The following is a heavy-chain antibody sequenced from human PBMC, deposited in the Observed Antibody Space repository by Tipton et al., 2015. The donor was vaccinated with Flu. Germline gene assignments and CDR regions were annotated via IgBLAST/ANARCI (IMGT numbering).Heavy chain of an antibody. Sequence: GLVKPSETPSLTCTVSGGSISSSSYYWGWIRQPPGKGLEWIGSIYYSGSTYYNPSLKSRVTISVDTSKNQFSLKLSSVTAADTAVYYCARAYSSSGYFDYWGQGTLVTVSS. CDR2: IYYSGST. J-gene: IGHJ4*02. V-gene: IGHV4-39*07. CDR1: GGSISSSSYY. D-gene: IGHD6-6*01. CDR3: ARAYSSSGYFDY.